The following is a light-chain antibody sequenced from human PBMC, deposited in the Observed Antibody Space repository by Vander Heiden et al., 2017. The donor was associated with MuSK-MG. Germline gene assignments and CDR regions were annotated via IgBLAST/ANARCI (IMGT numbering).Light chain of an antibody. Sequence: DIQLTQSPSSLSASVGDRVTITGRVSQGISSYLNWYRQKPGKVPKLLIYSASNLQAGVPSRFSGSGSGTDFTLTISSLQPEDVAAYYGQRTDNAPPFTFGHGTKVDIK. V-gene: IGKV1-27*01. J-gene: IGKJ3*01. CDR3: QRTDNAPPFT. CDR2: SAS. CDR1: QGISSY.